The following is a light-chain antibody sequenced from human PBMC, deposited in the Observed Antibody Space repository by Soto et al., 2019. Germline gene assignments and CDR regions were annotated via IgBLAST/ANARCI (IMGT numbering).Light chain of an antibody. CDR1: SSDFGSYIL. V-gene: IGLV2-23*01. CDR2: EGS. Sequence: QSALTQPASVSGSPGQSITISCTGTSSDFGSYILVSWYQQHPGKAPKVMIYEGSKRPSGVSDRFSGSQSDNTASLTISGLQAEDEADYYCSSYAGSSTHVVFGGGTKLTVL. CDR3: SSYAGSSTHVV. J-gene: IGLJ2*01.